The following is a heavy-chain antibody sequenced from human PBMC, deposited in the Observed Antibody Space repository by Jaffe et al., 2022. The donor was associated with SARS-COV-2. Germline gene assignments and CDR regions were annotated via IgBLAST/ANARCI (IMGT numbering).Heavy chain of an antibody. CDR2: IIPIFGTA. CDR3: ARSITIFGVGQGYGMDV. V-gene: IGHV1-69*01. D-gene: IGHD3-3*01. CDR1: GGTFSSYA. Sequence: QVQLVQSGAEVKKPGSSVKVSCKASGGTFSSYAISWVRQAPGQGLEWMGGIIPIFGTANYAQKFQGRVTITADESTSTAYMELSSLRSEDTAVYYCARSITIFGVGQGYGMDVWGQGTTVTVSS. J-gene: IGHJ6*02.